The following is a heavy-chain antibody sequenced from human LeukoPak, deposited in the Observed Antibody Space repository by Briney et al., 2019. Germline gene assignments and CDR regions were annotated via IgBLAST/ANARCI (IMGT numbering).Heavy chain of an antibody. Sequence: PGGSLRLSCAASGFTFSSYAMSWVRQAPGKGLEWVSAIGGSGGSTYYADSVKGRFTISRDNSKNTLYLQMNSLRAEDTAVYYCAKASRRIAAAGTVRYYYYMDVWGKGTTVTVSS. J-gene: IGHJ6*03. D-gene: IGHD6-13*01. CDR3: AKASRRIAAAGTVRYYYYMDV. CDR2: IGGSGGST. V-gene: IGHV3-23*01. CDR1: GFTFSSYA.